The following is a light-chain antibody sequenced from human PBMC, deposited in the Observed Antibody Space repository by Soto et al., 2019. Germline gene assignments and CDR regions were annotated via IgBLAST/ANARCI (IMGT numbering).Light chain of an antibody. J-gene: IGKJ1*01. CDR3: QQYNSPPWT. CDR1: QSISSW. V-gene: IGKV1-5*01. CDR2: DAS. Sequence: DIQMTQSPSTLSASVGDIVTITCRASQSISSWLAWYQQKPGKAPKLLIYDASSLESGVPSRFSGNGSGTEFTLTISSLQPDDFATYYCQQYNSPPWTFGQGTKVDIK.